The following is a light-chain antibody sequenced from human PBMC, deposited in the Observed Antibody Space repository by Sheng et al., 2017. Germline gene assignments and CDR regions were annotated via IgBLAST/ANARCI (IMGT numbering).Light chain of an antibody. J-gene: IGKJ3*01. CDR1: QSVGTN. V-gene: IGKV3-15*01. CDR3: HQYNKWPPGA. Sequence: EIVVTQSPATLSASPGETVTLSCRASQSVGTNLAWYQQRPGQAPRLLIYTASNRAADVPRQIHWSRLWGETLLLTIGSLQSDDFAVYYCHQYNKWPPGAFGPGTKVD. CDR2: TAS.